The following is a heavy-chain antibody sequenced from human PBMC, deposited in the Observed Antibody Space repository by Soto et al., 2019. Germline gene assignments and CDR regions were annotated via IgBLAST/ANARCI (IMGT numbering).Heavy chain of an antibody. CDR2: IYYSGRT. V-gene: IGHV4-39*01. Sequence: SETLSLTCIVSGESISSSSYYWCWIRQPPGKGLEWIGSIYYSGRTYYNPSFKSRVTISIDTSRNQFSLKLSSVTATDTAVYYCARQRTTVVTQAYFDHWGQGALVTVSS. CDR3: ARQRTTVVTQAYFDH. CDR1: GESISSSSYY. J-gene: IGHJ4*02. D-gene: IGHD2-21*02.